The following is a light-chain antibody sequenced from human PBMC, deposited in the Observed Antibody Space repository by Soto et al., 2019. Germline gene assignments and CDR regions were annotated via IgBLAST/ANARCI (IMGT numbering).Light chain of an antibody. CDR2: EVS. Sequence: QSVLTQPASVSGSPGQSITISCTGTSSDVGGYNYVSWYQHHPGKAPKLIIYEVSHRPSGASNHFSGYKSGNTASLTISGLQAGDEADYYCSSYTSTITPCVFGTGTKVTVL. CDR1: SSDVGGYNY. V-gene: IGLV2-14*01. CDR3: SSYTSTITPCV. J-gene: IGLJ1*01.